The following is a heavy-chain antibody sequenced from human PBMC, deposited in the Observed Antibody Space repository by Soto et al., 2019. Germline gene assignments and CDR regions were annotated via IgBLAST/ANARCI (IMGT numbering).Heavy chain of an antibody. CDR1: GGSISSYY. V-gene: IGHV4-59*01. CDR2: IYYSGST. Sequence: SETLSLTCTVSGGSISSYYWSWIRQPPGKGLEWIGYIYYSGSTNYNPSLKSRVTISVDTSKNQFSLKLSSVTAADTAVYYCARGYSYGYVHWFDPWGQGTLVTVS. CDR3: ARGYSYGYVHWFDP. J-gene: IGHJ5*02. D-gene: IGHD5-18*01.